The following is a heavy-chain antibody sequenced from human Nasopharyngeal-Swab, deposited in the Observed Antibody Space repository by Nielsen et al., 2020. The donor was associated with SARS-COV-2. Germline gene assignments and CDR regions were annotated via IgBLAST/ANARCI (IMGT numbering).Heavy chain of an antibody. J-gene: IGHJ4*02. CDR1: GFVFSASA. Sequence: GGSLKISCATSGFVFSASAMHWVRQASGKGLEWVGRIGDKDHNYATTYGASVKGRFTISRDDSKNTAFLQLDSLKTEDTALYYCTTDFYFDYWGQGTLVTVSS. CDR3: TTDFYFDY. CDR2: IGDKDHNYAT. V-gene: IGHV3-73*01.